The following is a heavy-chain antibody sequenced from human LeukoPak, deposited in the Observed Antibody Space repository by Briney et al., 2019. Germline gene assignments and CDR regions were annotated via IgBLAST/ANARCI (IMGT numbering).Heavy chain of an antibody. Sequence: GGSLRLSCATSGFAFNTYFMNWVRQAPGKGLEWASSISGSSTYIYYADSVKGRFTISRDNAKNSLYLRMNSLRAEDTAVYYCARRATTERGHSYGLDYWGQGTLVTVSS. J-gene: IGHJ4*02. CDR1: GFAFNTYF. CDR2: ISGSSTYI. V-gene: IGHV3-21*01. CDR3: ARRATTERGHSYGLDY. D-gene: IGHD5-18*01.